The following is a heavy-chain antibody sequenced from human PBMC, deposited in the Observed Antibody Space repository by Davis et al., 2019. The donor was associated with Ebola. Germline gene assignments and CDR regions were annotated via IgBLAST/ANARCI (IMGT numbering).Heavy chain of an antibody. CDR3: ARTVAGYFDY. CDR1: GYTFTGYY. V-gene: IGHV1-2*02. D-gene: IGHD6-19*01. Sequence: ASVKVSCKASGYTFTGYYMHWVRQAPGQGLEWMGWINPNSGGTNYAQKFQGRVTITRNTSISTAYMELSSLRSEDTAVYYCARTVAGYFDYWGQGTLVTVSS. CDR2: INPNSGGT. J-gene: IGHJ4*02.